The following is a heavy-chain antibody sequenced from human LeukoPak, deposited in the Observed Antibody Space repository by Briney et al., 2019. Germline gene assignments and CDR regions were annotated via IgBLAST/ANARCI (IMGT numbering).Heavy chain of an antibody. Sequence: ASVKVSFKASGYTFPSYAMHWVRPAPGQRLEWMGWINAGNGNTKYSQKFQGRVTITRDTSASTAYMELSSLRSEDTAVYYCARVVGRYSSGWLGFWGQGTLVTVSS. V-gene: IGHV1-3*01. CDR1: GYTFPSYA. CDR2: INAGNGNT. J-gene: IGHJ4*02. D-gene: IGHD6-19*01. CDR3: ARVVGRYSSGWLGF.